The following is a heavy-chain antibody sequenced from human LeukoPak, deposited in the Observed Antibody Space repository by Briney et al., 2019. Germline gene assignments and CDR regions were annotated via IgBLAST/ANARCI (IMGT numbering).Heavy chain of an antibody. CDR2: IYHSGST. Sequence: PSQTLSLTCAVSGGSISSGGYSWRWIRQPPGKGLEWIGYIYHSGSTYYNPSLKSRVTISVDRSKNQFSLKLSSVTAADTAVYYCAREGVFYGMDVWGQGTTVTVSS. D-gene: IGHD5/OR15-5a*01. CDR3: AREGVFYGMDV. CDR1: GGSISSGGYS. J-gene: IGHJ6*02. V-gene: IGHV4-30-2*01.